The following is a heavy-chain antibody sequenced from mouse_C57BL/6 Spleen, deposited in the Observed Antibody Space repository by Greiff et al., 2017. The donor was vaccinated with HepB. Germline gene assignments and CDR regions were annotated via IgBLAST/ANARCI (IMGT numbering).Heavy chain of an antibody. D-gene: IGHD2-2*01. CDR3: ARGGDYGYDWFAY. J-gene: IGHJ3*01. V-gene: IGHV5-4*01. Sequence: EVQLVESGGGLVKPGGSLKLSCAASGFTFSSYAMSWVRQTPEKRLEWVATISDGGSYTYYPDNVKGRFTISRDNAKNNLYLQMSHLKSEDTAMYYCARGGDYGYDWFAYWGQGTLVTVSA. CDR2: ISDGGSYT. CDR1: GFTFSSYA.